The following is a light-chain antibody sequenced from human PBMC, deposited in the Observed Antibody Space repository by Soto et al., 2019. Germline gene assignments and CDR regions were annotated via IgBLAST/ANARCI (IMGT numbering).Light chain of an antibody. CDR2: AAS. J-gene: IGKJ5*01. CDR1: QSISSY. CDR3: QQSYSTPST. Sequence: DIQMPQSPSCLSASVGDRLTTTCRASQSISSYLNWYQQEPGKAPKXXIYAASSLQSGVPSRCSGSGSGTDFTLTISSLQPEDVATYYCQQSYSTPSTFGQGTRLEIK. V-gene: IGKV1-39*01.